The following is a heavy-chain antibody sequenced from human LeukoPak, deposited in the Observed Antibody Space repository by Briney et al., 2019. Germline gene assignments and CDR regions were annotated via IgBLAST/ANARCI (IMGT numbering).Heavy chain of an antibody. V-gene: IGHV3-30*18. CDR2: ISYDGSNK. CDR1: GFTFSNYA. Sequence: GGSLRLSCAASGFTFSNYAMSWVRQAPGKGLEWVAVISYDGSNKYYADSVKGRFTISRDNSKNTLYLQMNSLRAEDTAVYYCAKEDTAMVTFGYYFDYWGQGTLVTVSS. CDR3: AKEDTAMVTFGYYFDY. D-gene: IGHD5-18*01. J-gene: IGHJ4*02.